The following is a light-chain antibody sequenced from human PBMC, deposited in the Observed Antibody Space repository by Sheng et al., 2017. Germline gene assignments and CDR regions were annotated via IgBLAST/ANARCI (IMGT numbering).Light chain of an antibody. CDR1: QSVDSN. Sequence: EIVVTQSPATLSASLGERVTLSCRASQSVDSNLAWYQQRPGQAPRLLIYTASGRATGIPDRFSGSGSGTDFSLTISRLEPEDFAMYYCQHYGDSPGTFGQGTKVEI. J-gene: IGKJ1*01. CDR2: TAS. CDR3: QHYGDSPGT. V-gene: IGKV3-20*01.